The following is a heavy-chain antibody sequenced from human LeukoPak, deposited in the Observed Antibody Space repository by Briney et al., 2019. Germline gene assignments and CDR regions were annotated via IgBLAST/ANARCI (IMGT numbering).Heavy chain of an antibody. CDR3: ARRDYGGNFDY. CDR2: INTHTGNP. J-gene: IGHJ4*02. Sequence: ASVKVSCKASGYTFTSYVVNWVRQAPGQGLEWMGWINTHTGNPTYAQGFTGRFVFSLDTSVSTAYLQISSLKAEDTAVYYCARRDYGGNFDYWGQGTLVTVSS. V-gene: IGHV7-4-1*02. CDR1: GYTFTSYV. D-gene: IGHD4-23*01.